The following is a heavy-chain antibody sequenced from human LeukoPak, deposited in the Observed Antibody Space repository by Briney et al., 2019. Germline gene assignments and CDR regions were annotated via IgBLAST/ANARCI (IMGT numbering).Heavy chain of an antibody. CDR1: GESVSSNSPA. V-gene: IGHV6-1*01. D-gene: IGHD4-17*01. Sequence: SQTLSLTCAISGESVSSNSPAWNWIRQSPSRGLEWLGRTYYRSKWYNDYAVSVKSRITINPDTSNNQLSLQLNSVTPEDTAVYYCARELGAFDTWGQGTLVTVSS. CDR3: ARELGAFDT. J-gene: IGHJ5*02. CDR2: TYYRSKWYN.